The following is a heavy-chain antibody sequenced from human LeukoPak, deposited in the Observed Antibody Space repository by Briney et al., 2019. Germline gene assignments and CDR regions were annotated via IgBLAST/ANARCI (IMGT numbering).Heavy chain of an antibody. CDR2: INPSGGST. J-gene: IGHJ4*02. V-gene: IGHV1-46*03. D-gene: IGHD3-3*01. CDR3: ARDLSPGDFWSTATGY. Sequence: ASVKVSCKASGYTSTSYYMHWVRQASGQGLEWMGIINPSGGSTSYAQKFQGRVTMTRDTSTSTVYMELSSLRSEDTAVYYCARDLSPGDFWSTATGYWGQGTLVTVSS. CDR1: GYTSTSYY.